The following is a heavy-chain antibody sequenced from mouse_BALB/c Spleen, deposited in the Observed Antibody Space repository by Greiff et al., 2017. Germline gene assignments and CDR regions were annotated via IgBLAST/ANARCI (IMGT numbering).Heavy chain of an antibody. CDR2: ISYSGST. Sequence: EVQRVESGPGLVKPSQSLSLTCTVTGYSITSDYAWNWIRQFPGNKLEWMGYISYSGSTSYNPSLKSRISITRDTSKNQFFLQLNSVTTEDTATYYCAREYYGNYAWFAYWGQGTLVTVSA. CDR3: AREYYGNYAWFAY. D-gene: IGHD2-1*01. CDR1: GYSITSDYA. V-gene: IGHV3-2*02. J-gene: IGHJ3*01.